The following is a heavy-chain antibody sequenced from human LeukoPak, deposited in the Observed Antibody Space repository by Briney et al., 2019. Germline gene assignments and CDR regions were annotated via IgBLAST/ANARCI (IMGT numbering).Heavy chain of an antibody. V-gene: IGHV4-39*01. CDR3: ARVGMGSSSWYVDY. J-gene: IGHJ4*02. D-gene: IGHD6-13*01. CDR2: IYYSGST. CDR1: GGSISSSSYY. Sequence: SETLSLTCTVSGGSISSSSYYWGWIRQPPGKGLEWIGSIYYSGSTYYNPSLKSRVTISVDTSKNQFSLKLSSVTAADTAVYNCARVGMGSSSWYVDYWGQGTLVTVSS.